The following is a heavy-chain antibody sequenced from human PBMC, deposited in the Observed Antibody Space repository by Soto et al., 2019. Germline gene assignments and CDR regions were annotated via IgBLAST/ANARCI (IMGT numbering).Heavy chain of an antibody. CDR3: ARAALAAAAPVDDWLDP. D-gene: IGHD6-13*01. J-gene: IGHJ5*02. Sequence: QVQLVQSGAEVKKPGASVKVSCQASGYSFVSHGIHWVRQAPGQRLEWMGWMHPGSGKIKYSQKFQGRVTFTRDTSARTAYMDLSSLTSEDTAVYYCARAALAAAAPVDDWLDPWGQGTLVTVSS. V-gene: IGHV1-3*01. CDR1: GYSFVSHG. CDR2: MHPGSGKI.